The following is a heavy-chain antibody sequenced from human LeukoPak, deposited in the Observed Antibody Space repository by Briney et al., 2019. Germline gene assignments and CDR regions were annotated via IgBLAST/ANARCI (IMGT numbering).Heavy chain of an antibody. CDR2: ISSSSSTI. CDR3: ARVYSNYVLGLDY. D-gene: IGHD4-11*01. Sequence: GGSLRLSCAASGFTFSSYSMNWVRQAPGKGLEGVSYISSSSSTIYYADSVKGRFTISRDNAKNSLYLQMNSLRAEDTAVYYCARVYSNYVLGLDYWGQGTLVTVSS. J-gene: IGHJ4*02. V-gene: IGHV3-48*01. CDR1: GFTFSSYS.